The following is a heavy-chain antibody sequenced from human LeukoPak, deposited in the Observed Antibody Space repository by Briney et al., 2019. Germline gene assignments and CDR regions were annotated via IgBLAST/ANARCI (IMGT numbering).Heavy chain of an antibody. J-gene: IGHJ5*02. Sequence: PGGSLRHSCAASGFTFSSYAMSWVRQAPGKGLEWVSAISGSGGSTYYADSVKGRFTISRDNSKNTLYLQMNSLRAEDTAVYYCAKGGLITIFGVVMRNWFDPWGQGTLVTVSS. CDR3: AKGGLITIFGVVMRNWFDP. V-gene: IGHV3-23*01. CDR2: ISGSGGST. D-gene: IGHD3-3*01. CDR1: GFTFSSYA.